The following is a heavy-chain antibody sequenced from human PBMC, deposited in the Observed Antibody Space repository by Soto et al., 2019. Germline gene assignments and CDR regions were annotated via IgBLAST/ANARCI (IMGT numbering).Heavy chain of an antibody. CDR1: GGTFSSYA. CDR3: ASTDYDILTGYPRSDAFDI. D-gene: IGHD3-9*01. Sequence: SVKVSCKASGGTFSSYAISWVRQAPGQGLEWMGGIIPIFGTANYAQKFQGRVTITADESTSTAYMELSSLRSEDTAVYYCASTDYDILTGYPRSDAFDIWGQGTMVTV. J-gene: IGHJ3*02. V-gene: IGHV1-69*13. CDR2: IIPIFGTA.